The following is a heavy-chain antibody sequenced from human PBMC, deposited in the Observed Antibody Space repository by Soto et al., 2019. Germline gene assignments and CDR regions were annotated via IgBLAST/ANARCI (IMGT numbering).Heavy chain of an antibody. D-gene: IGHD3-16*02. CDR2: IYHTVET. CDR1: GGYISGSDYY. Sequence: SETLSLTCSVSGGYISGSDYYWGWIRQSPGKGLEWIGSIYHTVETYYKSSLKSRVTISVDTSKNQFYLQLRSLTAADTAVYYCASKGYRIWGQGTQVTASS. V-gene: IGHV4-39*01. J-gene: IGHJ1*01. CDR3: ASKGYRI.